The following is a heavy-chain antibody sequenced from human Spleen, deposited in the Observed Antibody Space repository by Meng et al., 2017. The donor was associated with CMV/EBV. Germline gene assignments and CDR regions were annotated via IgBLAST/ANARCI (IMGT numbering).Heavy chain of an antibody. D-gene: IGHD6-19*01. CDR1: GYSFATHW. J-gene: IGHJ4*02. CDR2: IYPGDSDT. Sequence: GESLKISCKGSGYSFATHWIGWVRQMPGKGPEWMGIIYPGDSDTRYSPSFQGQVTISADKSISTAYLQWSSLKASDTAMYYCARRNSSGWYLDYWGQGTLVTVSS. CDR3: ARRNSSGWYLDY. V-gene: IGHV5-51*01.